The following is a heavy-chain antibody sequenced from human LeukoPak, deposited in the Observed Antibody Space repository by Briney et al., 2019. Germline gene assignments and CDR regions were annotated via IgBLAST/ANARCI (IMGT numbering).Heavy chain of an antibody. J-gene: IGHJ4*02. CDR3: ARDYYDSSGFYYGDY. V-gene: IGHV3-30*04. Sequence: GGSLRLSCAASGFTFSSYGLYWVRQAPGKGLEWLALISYDGSNKYYADSVKGRFTISRDNSKNTMYLQMNSLRAEDTAVYHCARDYYDSSGFYYGDYWGQGTLVTVSS. CDR1: GFTFSSYG. CDR2: ISYDGSNK. D-gene: IGHD3-22*01.